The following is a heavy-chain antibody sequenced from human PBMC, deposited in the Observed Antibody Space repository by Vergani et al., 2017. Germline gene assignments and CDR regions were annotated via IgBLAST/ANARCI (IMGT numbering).Heavy chain of an antibody. CDR3: ARGSSYYDFWSGYSRYFQH. CDR1: GGSISSYY. V-gene: IGHV4-34*01. D-gene: IGHD3-3*01. CDR2: INHSGST. Sequence: QVQLQESGPGLVKPSETLSLTCTVSGGSISSYYWSWIRQPPGKGLEWIGEINHSGSTNYNPSLKSRVTISVDTSKNQFSLKLSSVTAADTAVYYCARGSSYYDFWSGYSRYFQHWGQGTLVTVSS. J-gene: IGHJ1*01.